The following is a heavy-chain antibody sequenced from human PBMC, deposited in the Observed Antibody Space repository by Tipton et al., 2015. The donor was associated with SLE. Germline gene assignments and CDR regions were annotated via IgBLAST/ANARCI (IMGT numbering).Heavy chain of an antibody. J-gene: IGHJ2*01. Sequence: TLSLTCTVSGGSIRSDDYYWTWIRQHPGKGLEWIGHINYGGSTYYKPSLRSRVTISVDTSKNQFSLKLSSVTAADTAVYYCARDCDFRNAFDLWGRGTLVTVSS. CDR2: INYGGST. CDR1: GGSIRSDDYY. V-gene: IGHV4-30-4*08. D-gene: IGHD3-3*01. CDR3: ARDCDFRNAFDL.